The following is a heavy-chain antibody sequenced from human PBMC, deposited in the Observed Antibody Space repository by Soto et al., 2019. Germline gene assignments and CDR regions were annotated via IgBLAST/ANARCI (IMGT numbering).Heavy chain of an antibody. CDR3: ARAGDIVVVPAGRFCRSNWFDP. V-gene: IGHV1-8*01. J-gene: IGHJ5*02. Sequence: ASVKVSCKASGYTFTSYDINWVRQATGQGLEWMGWMNPNSGNTGYAQKFQGRVTMTRNTSISTAYMELSSLRSEDTAVYYCARAGDIVVVPAGRFCRSNWFDPWGQGTLVTVSS. D-gene: IGHD2-2*01. CDR1: GYTFTSYD. CDR2: MNPNSGNT.